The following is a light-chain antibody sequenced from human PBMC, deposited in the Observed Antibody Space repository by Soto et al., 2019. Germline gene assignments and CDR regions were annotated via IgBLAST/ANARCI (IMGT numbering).Light chain of an antibody. V-gene: IGLV1-51*01. CDR2: DNN. CDR3: GTWDSSLSADWV. Sequence: QSVLTQPPSVSAAPGQKVTISCSGSNSNIGNNYVSWYQQLPGTAPKLLIYDNNKRPSGIPDRFSGSTSGTSATLGITGLQTGDEADYYCGTWDSSLSADWVFGGGTKLTVL. CDR1: NSNIGNNY. J-gene: IGLJ3*02.